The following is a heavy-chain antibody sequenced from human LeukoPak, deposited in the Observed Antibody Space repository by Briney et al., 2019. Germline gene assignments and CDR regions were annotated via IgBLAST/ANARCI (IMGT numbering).Heavy chain of an antibody. CDR1: GFVFSSYG. J-gene: IGHJ4*02. Sequence: GGSLRLSCAASGFVFSSYGMHWVRQAPGQRLEWMGWINAGNGNTKYSQRFQGRVTITRDTSASTAYMELSSLISEDTAVYYCARNVVGKTDFDYWGQGTLVTVSS. CDR3: ARNVVGKTDFDY. V-gene: IGHV1-3*01. CDR2: INAGNGNT. D-gene: IGHD6-19*01.